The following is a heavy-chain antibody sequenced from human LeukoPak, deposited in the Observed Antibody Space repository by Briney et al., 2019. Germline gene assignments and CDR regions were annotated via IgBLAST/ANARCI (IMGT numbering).Heavy chain of an antibody. V-gene: IGHV3-21*01. J-gene: IGHJ4*02. CDR3: ARVFYDSGSPIALDY. Sequence: PGGSLRLSCAASGFTFSSYSMNWVRQAPGEGLEWVSSISSTGSYIYYADSLKGRFTISRDNAKNSLYLQMNSLRAEDTAVYYCARVFYDSGSPIALDYWGQGTLVTVSS. CDR1: GFTFSSYS. D-gene: IGHD3-10*01. CDR2: ISSTGSYI.